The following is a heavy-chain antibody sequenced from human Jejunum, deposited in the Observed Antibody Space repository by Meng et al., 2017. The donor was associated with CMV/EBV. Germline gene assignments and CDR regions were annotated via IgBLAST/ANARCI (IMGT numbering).Heavy chain of an antibody. J-gene: IGHJ4*02. D-gene: IGHD6-13*01. V-gene: IGHV6-1*01. CDR2: TYYRSKWYS. Sequence: PAPVTPSHTLSLTRTISGEIVSSNTVSWNWIRLSPSRGLEWLGRTYYRSKWYSEYTVSVRSRISITPDTSKNQFSLQLTSVTPDDTAVYYCARGEDSSLDYWGQGTLVTVSS. CDR1: GEIVSSNTVS. CDR3: ARGEDSSLDY.